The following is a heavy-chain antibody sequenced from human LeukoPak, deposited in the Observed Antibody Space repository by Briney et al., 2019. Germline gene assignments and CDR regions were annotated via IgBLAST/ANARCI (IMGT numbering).Heavy chain of an antibody. CDR3: AKDPSSGWSSGSDY. CDR2: ISGSGGST. CDR1: GFTFSSYA. D-gene: IGHD6-19*01. V-gene: IGHV3-23*01. Sequence: GGSLRLSCAASGFTFSSYAMSWVRQAPGKGLEWVSAISGSGGSTYYADSVKGRFTISRDNSKNTLYLQMNSLRAEDTAVYYCAKDPSSGWSSGSDYWGQGTLVTVSS. J-gene: IGHJ4*02.